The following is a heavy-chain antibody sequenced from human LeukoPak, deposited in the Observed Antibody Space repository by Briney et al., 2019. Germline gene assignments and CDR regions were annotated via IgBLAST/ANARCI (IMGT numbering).Heavy chain of an antibody. Sequence: ASVKVSCKASGYTFTSYYMHWVRQAPGQGLEWMGIINPSGGSTSYAQKFQGRVTMTRDMSTSTVYMELCSLRSEDTAVYYCARDDVAVAGLDYWGQGTLVTVSS. CDR3: ARDDVAVAGLDY. D-gene: IGHD6-19*01. J-gene: IGHJ4*02. V-gene: IGHV1-46*01. CDR2: INPSGGST. CDR1: GYTFTSYY.